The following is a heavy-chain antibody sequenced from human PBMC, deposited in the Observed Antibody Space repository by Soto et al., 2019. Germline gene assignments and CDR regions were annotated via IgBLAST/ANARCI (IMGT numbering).Heavy chain of an antibody. CDR2: ITDNGGST. CDR1: GFTFSRDG. CDR3: AKERATTNAFDY. V-gene: IGHV3-23*01. Sequence: PGGSLRLSCAASGFTFSRDGMSWVRQAPGKGLEWVSLITDNGGSTYYADAVKGRFTISRDNTKNTLFLQMNSLRAEDTPVYYCAKERATTNAFDYWGQGVLVTVSS. D-gene: IGHD4-17*01. J-gene: IGHJ4*02.